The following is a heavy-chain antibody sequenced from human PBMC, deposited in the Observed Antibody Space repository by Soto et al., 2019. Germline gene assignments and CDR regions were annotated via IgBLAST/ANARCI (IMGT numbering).Heavy chain of an antibody. V-gene: IGHV1-69*01. CDR2: IIPIFGTT. Sequence: QVQLVQSGAEVKKPGSSVKVSCKASGDTFSSYAFSWVRQAPGQGLEWMGGIIPIFGTTNYAPKFQGRVRITADESTRTAYMELSSLRSEDTAVYYCARDRGYYDTSGFQGFVQYFHHWGRGTLVTVSS. CDR3: ARDRGYYDTSGFQGFVQYFHH. CDR1: GDTFSSYA. J-gene: IGHJ1*01. D-gene: IGHD3-22*01.